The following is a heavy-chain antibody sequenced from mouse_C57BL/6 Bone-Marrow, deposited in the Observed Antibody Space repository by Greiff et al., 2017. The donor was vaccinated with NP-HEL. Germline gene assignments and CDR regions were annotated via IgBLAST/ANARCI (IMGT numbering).Heavy chain of an antibody. D-gene: IGHD4-1*01. CDR1: GYTFTSYW. CDR2: IDPSDSYT. Sequence: QVQLKQPGAELVRPGTSVKLSCKASGYTFTSYWMHWVKQRPGQGLEWIGVIDPSDSYTNYNQKFKGKATLTVDTSSSTAYMQLSSLTSEDSAVYYCAKLGRDYWGQGTTLTVSS. J-gene: IGHJ2*01. V-gene: IGHV1-59*01. CDR3: AKLGRDY.